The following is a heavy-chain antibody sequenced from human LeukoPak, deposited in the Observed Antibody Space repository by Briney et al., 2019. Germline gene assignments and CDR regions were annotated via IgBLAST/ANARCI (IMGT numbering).Heavy chain of an antibody. CDR3: ARSVVVPAALDY. V-gene: IGHV3-33*01. CDR2: IWYDGIKK. Sequence: PGGSLRLSCEASGFSLSGYGMHWVRRAPGKGLEWVADIWYDGIKKQYGDSVTGRFTISRDDSKNTLYLQMNSLTAEDTAVYYCARSVVVPAALDYWGQGTLVTVSS. D-gene: IGHD2-2*01. CDR1: GFSLSGYG. J-gene: IGHJ4*02.